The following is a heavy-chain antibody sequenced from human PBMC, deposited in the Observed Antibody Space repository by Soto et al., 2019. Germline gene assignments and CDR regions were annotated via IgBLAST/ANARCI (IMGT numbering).Heavy chain of an antibody. CDR1: GGSFSGYY. D-gene: IGHD2-2*01. Sequence: SETLSLTCAVYGGSFSGYYWSWIRQPPGKGLEWIGEINHSGSTNYNPSLKSRVTISVDTSKNQFSLKLSSVTAADTAVYYCARGSTIIPVPYPNFDYWGQGTLVTVSS. CDR3: ARGSTIIPVPYPNFDY. CDR2: INHSGST. J-gene: IGHJ4*02. V-gene: IGHV4-34*01.